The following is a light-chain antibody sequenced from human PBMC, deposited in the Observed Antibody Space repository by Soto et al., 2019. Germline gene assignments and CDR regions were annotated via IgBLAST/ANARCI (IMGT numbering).Light chain of an antibody. Sequence: VLTQSPATLSLSPGARATLSCRASQSVSSYLAWYQQKPGQAPRLLIYDASNRATGIPARFSGSGSGTDFTLTISSLEPEDFAVYYCQQRSNWPPMTFGQGTRLEIK. J-gene: IGKJ5*01. CDR3: QQRSNWPPMT. CDR1: QSVSSY. V-gene: IGKV3-11*01. CDR2: DAS.